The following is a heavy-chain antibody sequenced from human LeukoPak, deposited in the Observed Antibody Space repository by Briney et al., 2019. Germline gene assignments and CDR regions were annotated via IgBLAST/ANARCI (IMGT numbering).Heavy chain of an antibody. V-gene: IGHV3-30*04. J-gene: IGHJ4*02. CDR1: GFTFSSYA. Sequence: GGSLRLSCAASGFTFSSYAMHWVRQAPGKGLEWVAVISYDGTNKYYADSVKGRFTISRDNSKNTLYLQMNSLRAEDTAVYYCARAYSSGWYGDFDYWGQGTLVTVSS. CDR3: ARAYSSGWYGDFDY. D-gene: IGHD6-19*01. CDR2: ISYDGTNK.